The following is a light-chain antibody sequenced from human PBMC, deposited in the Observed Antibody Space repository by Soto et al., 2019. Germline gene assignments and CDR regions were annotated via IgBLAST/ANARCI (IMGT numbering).Light chain of an antibody. V-gene: IGKV1-9*01. CDR1: QSITTY. J-gene: IGKJ5*01. Sequence: DTQLTQSTSSLSATEGARVTITCRANQSITTYLNWYQQKPGKAPKVLIYAASTLQSGVPSRFSGSGSGTEFSLTITSLQPEDFAPYYCQYRNGSPTITFGQGTRLEIK. CDR3: QYRNGSPTIT. CDR2: AAS.